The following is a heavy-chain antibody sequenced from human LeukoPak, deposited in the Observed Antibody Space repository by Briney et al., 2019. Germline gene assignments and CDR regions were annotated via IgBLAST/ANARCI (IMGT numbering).Heavy chain of an antibody. V-gene: IGHV3-53*01. Sequence: GGSLRLSCAASGFTVSGNYMTWVRQAPGKGLEWVSVLYTGGSTYYADSVKGRFTISRDNLKNTLYLQMNSLRAEGTAVYYCARGRPGYYFDYWGQGTLVTVSS. CDR3: ARGRPGYYFDY. CDR2: LYTGGST. CDR1: GFTVSGNY. J-gene: IGHJ4*02.